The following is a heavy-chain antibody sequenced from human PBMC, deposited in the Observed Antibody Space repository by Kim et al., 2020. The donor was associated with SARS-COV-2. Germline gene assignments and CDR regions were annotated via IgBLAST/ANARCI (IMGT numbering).Heavy chain of an antibody. CDR2: IKSKADGGTT. CDR3: TRDIWYWAATDY. CDR1: GFTFNDYS. V-gene: IGHV3-15*01. J-gene: IGHJ4*02. Sequence: GGSLRLSCAASGFTFNDYSMNWVRQAPGKGLEWVGLIKSKADGGTTEYAAPVKGRFTISRDDSKSIVYLQMNSLKTEDTAVYYCTRDIWYWAATDYWGQGALVTVSS. D-gene: IGHD3-10*01.